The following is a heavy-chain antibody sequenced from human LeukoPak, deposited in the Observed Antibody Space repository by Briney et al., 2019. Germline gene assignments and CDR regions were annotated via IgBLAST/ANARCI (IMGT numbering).Heavy chain of an antibody. CDR1: GFAFSNYA. V-gene: IGHV3-23*01. Sequence: GGSLRLSCAASGFAFSNYAMSWVRPAPGKGLEWVSSLSGGGDSRYYADSVMGRFTISRDNSKNTLYLQMNSLRAEDTAVYYCAKAVRSMVTGGGYFDSWGQGTLVTVSS. CDR3: AKAVRSMVTGGGYFDS. D-gene: IGHD3-10*01. CDR2: LSGGGDSR. J-gene: IGHJ4*02.